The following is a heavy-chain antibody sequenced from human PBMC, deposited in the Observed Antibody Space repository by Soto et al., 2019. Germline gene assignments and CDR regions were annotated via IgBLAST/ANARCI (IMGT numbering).Heavy chain of an antibody. D-gene: IGHD1-26*01. J-gene: IGHJ4*02. Sequence: QVQLVQSGAEVKKPGSSVKVSCKASGGTFSSYSINWVRQAPGQGLEWMGEIIPIFGTANYAQKFQGRVTITADESTSTASLELSSLRSEETAVYYCARDGGRHSGGTDYWGQGTLVTVSS. CDR2: IIPIFGTA. CDR3: ARDGGRHSGGTDY. CDR1: GGTFSSYS. V-gene: IGHV1-69*01.